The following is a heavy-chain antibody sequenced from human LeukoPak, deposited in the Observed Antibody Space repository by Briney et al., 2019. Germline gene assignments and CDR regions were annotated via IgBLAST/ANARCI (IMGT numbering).Heavy chain of an antibody. J-gene: IGHJ4*02. CDR3: ARSLAAAGTIDY. Sequence: SETLSLTCTVSGGSISSYYWSWIRQPPGKGLEWIGEINHSGSTNYNPSLKSRVTISVDASKNQFSLKLSSVTAADTAVYYCARSLAAAGTIDYWGQGTLVTVSS. D-gene: IGHD6-13*01. CDR2: INHSGST. CDR1: GGSISSYY. V-gene: IGHV4-34*01.